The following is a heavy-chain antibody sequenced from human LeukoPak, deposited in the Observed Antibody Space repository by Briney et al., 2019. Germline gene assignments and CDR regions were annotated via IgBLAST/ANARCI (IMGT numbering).Heavy chain of an antibody. D-gene: IGHD3-3*01. CDR2: ISYDGSNK. Sequence: GSLRLSCAASGFTFSSYAMHWVRQAPGKGLEWVAVISYDGSNKYYADSVKGRFTISRDNSKNTLYLQMNSLRAEDTAVYYCVRDFWVFGPGLTEDYWGQGTLVTVSS. CDR1: GFTFSSYA. J-gene: IGHJ4*02. CDR3: VRDFWVFGPGLTEDY. V-gene: IGHV3-30-3*01.